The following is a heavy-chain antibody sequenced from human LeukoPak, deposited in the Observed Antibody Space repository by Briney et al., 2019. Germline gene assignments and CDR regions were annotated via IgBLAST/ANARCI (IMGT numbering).Heavy chain of an antibody. CDR1: GGTFSSYA. CDR2: IIPILGIA. CDR3: ARTGAENRGSSDY. D-gene: IGHD1-14*01. Sequence: SVNVSCKASGGTFSSYAISWVRQAPGQGLEWMGRIIPILGIANYAQKFQGRVTISADKSTSTAYMELSCLRSEDTAVYYCARTGAENRGSSDYWGQGTLVTVSS. J-gene: IGHJ4*02. V-gene: IGHV1-69*04.